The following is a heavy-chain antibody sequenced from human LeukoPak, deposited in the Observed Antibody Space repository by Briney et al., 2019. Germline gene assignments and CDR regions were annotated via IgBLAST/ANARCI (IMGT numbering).Heavy chain of an antibody. CDR1: GFTVSSNY. CDR2: IYSGGST. V-gene: IGHV3-53*04. CDR3: ARLNYYDSSGYDY. D-gene: IGHD3-22*01. Sequence: LSGGSLRLPCAASGFTVSSNYMSWVRQAPGKGLEWVSVIYSGGSTYYADSVKGQFTISRHNSKNTLYLQMNSLRAEDTAVYYCARLNYYDSSGYDYWGQGTLVTVSS. J-gene: IGHJ4*02.